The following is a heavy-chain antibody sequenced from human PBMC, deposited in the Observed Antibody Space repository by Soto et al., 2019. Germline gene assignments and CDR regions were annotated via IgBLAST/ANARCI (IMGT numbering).Heavy chain of an antibody. V-gene: IGHV3-23*01. CDR1: GFTFSSYA. Sequence: EVQLLESGGGLVQPGGSLRLSCAASGFTFSSYAMSWVRQAPGKGLEWVSAISGSGGGTYYADSVKGRFTISRDNSKNTLYRQMNSLRAEDTAVYYCAEDKVRLFPYYYFDYCGQGTLVTVSS. D-gene: IGHD1-1*01. J-gene: IGHJ4*02. CDR3: AEDKVRLFPYYYFDY. CDR2: ISGSGGGT.